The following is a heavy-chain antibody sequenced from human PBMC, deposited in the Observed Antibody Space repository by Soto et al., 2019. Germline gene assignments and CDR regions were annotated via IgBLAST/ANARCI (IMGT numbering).Heavy chain of an antibody. D-gene: IGHD3-16*02. J-gene: IGHJ4*02. CDR3: TTRYDYVWGSYRYPFDY. CDR2: IKSKTDGGTT. V-gene: IGHV3-15*07. CDR1: GFTFSNAW. Sequence: GGSLRLSCAASGFTFSNAWMNWVRQAPGKGLEWVGRIKSKTDGGTTDYAAPVKGRFTISRDDSKNTLYLQMNSLKTEDTAVYYCTTRYDYVWGSYRYPFDYWGQGTLVTVSS.